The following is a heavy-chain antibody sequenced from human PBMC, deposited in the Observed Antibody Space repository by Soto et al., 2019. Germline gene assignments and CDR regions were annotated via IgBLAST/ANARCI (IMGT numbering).Heavy chain of an antibody. D-gene: IGHD3-10*01. CDR3: ARAPPGPSPSRVL. CDR2: IYPTGST. CDR1: GGSISSGGYS. J-gene: IGHJ6*02. Sequence: PSETLSLTCTVSGGSISSGGYSWSWIRQSPEKGLEWLGCIYPTGSTYYHPSLKSRVTISIDTSRNQFSLNLTSVTAADTAVYYCARAPPGPSPSRVLWGQGTTVTVSS. V-gene: IGHV4-30-2*06.